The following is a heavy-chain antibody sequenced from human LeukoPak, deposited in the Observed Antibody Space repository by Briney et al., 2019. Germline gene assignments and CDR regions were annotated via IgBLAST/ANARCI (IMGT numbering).Heavy chain of an antibody. CDR3: ATDVALLFFGAFDC. Sequence: GGSLRLSCAASGFTLSSYWMHWVRQAPGKGLVWVSRINSDGSSTSYADSVKGRFTISRDNAKNTLYLQMNSLSAEDTAVYYSATDVALLFFGAFDCWGPGTLVTVSS. CDR2: INSDGSST. V-gene: IGHV3-74*01. J-gene: IGHJ5*01. D-gene: IGHD3-10*01. CDR1: GFTLSSYW.